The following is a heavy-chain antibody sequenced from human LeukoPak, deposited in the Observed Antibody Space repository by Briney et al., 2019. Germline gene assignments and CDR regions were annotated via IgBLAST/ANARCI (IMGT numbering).Heavy chain of an antibody. CDR1: GGSISSYY. J-gene: IGHJ6*03. CDR2: IYTSGST. V-gene: IGHV4-4*07. D-gene: IGHD3-10*01. CDR3: ARDGSGFGELVSYMDV. Sequence: PSETLSLTCTVSGGSISSYYWSWIRQPAGKGLEWIGRIYTSGSTNYNPSLNSRVTMSVDTSKNQFSLKLSSVTAADTAVYYCARDGSGFGELVSYMDVWGKGTTVTVSS.